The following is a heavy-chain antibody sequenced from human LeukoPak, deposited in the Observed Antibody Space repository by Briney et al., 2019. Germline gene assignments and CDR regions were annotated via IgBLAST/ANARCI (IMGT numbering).Heavy chain of an antibody. CDR1: GGTFSSYA. D-gene: IGHD2-8*01. V-gene: IGHV1-46*01. CDR2: INPSGGST. Sequence: GASVKVSCKASGGTFSSYAISWVRQAPGQGLEWMGIINPSGGSTSYAQKFQGRVTMTRDTSTSTVYMELSSLRSEDTAVYYCARPGCTNGVCYFVADYYYGMDVWGQGTTVTVSS. J-gene: IGHJ6*02. CDR3: ARPGCTNGVCYFVADYYYGMDV.